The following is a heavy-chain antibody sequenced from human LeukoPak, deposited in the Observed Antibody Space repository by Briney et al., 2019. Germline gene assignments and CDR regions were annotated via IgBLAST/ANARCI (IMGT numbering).Heavy chain of an antibody. CDR2: ISDSGGST. D-gene: IGHD2-2*01. J-gene: IGHJ4*02. CDR1: GFTFSSNA. Sequence: GGSLRLSCAASGFTFSSNAMSWVRQAPGKGPEWVSSISDSGGSTYYADSVKGRFTISRDNSKNTLYLQIDTLRAEDTAAYYCGQTGPTGGFCSSTSCYGVDYWGQGTLVTVSS. V-gene: IGHV3-23*01. CDR3: GQTGPTGGFCSSTSCYGVDY.